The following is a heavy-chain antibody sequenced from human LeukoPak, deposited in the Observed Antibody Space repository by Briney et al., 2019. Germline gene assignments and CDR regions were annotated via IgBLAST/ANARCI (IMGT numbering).Heavy chain of an antibody. CDR3: AKDIVVVVAASSI. J-gene: IGHJ3*02. Sequence: PGGSLRLSCAASGFTFSSHALSWVRQAPVKGLEWVSSISGNGGSTYYADSVKGRFTISRDNSKNTLYLQMNSLRAEDTAVYYCAKDIVVVVAASSIWGQGTMVTVSS. D-gene: IGHD2-15*01. V-gene: IGHV3-23*01. CDR1: GFTFSSHA. CDR2: ISGNGGST.